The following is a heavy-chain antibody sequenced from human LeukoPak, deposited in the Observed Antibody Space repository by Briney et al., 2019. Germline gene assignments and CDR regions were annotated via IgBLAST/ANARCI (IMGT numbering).Heavy chain of an antibody. V-gene: IGHV4-39*07. J-gene: IGHJ3*02. Sequence: SETLSLTCTVSGDSITKITYYWAWVRQPPGKGLEWIGSIYHSGSTYNNPSLKSRVTMSVDTSMNQFSLKLNSVTAADTAVYYCVRDVEMATNSFFFQSFDIWGQGTMVTISS. CDR3: VRDVEMATNSFFFQSFDI. CDR2: IYHSGST. D-gene: IGHD5-24*01. CDR1: GDSITKITYY.